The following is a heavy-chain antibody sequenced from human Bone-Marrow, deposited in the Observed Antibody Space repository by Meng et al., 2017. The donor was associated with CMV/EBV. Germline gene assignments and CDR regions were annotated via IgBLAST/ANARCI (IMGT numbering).Heavy chain of an antibody. D-gene: IGHD2-2*01. CDR1: YS. Sequence: YSWRWSRQPPGKGLEWIGAITHSGSTNYNPSLKSRVTISVDTSKNQFSLKLSSVTAADTAVYYCARIIRRRDIVVVPATHPEGWFDPWGQGTLVTVSS. J-gene: IGHJ5*02. V-gene: IGHV4-34*01. CDR2: ITHSGST. CDR3: ARIIRRRDIVVVPATHPEGWFDP.